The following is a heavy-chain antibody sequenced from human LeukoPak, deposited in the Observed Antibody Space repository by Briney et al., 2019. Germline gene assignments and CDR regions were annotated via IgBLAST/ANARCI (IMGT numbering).Heavy chain of an antibody. V-gene: IGHV3-23*01. Sequence: PGGSLRLSCAASGFTFPNYAMAWVRQAPGKGLEWVSTISNGGGSTYYADSVRGRFTISRDNSKNTLYLQMNSLRAEDTAVYYCAKGNNIVVVVAAADYWGQGTLVTVSS. CDR3: AKGNNIVVVVAAADY. J-gene: IGHJ4*02. D-gene: IGHD2-15*01. CDR2: ISNGGGST. CDR1: GFTFPNYA.